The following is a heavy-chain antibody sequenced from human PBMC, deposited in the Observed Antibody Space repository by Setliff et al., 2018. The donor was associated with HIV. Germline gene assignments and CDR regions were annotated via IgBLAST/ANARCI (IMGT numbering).Heavy chain of an antibody. J-gene: IGHJ4*02. D-gene: IGHD1-7*01. CDR2: IHTSGST. CDR1: CGSMTNY. CDR3: ARHGTWNSQRFHFDY. V-gene: IGHV4-4*09. Sequence: LSLTCTVSCGSMTNYWSWIRQPQGKGLEFIGHIHTSGSTIYNPSLKSRLTITIDTSRNQFSLKLNSVTAADTAVYYCARHGTWNSQRFHFDYWGQGTPVTVSS.